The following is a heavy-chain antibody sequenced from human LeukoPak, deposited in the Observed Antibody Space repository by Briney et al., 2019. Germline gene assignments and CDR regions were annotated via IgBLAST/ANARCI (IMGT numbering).Heavy chain of an antibody. CDR3: AKDNGGGRFRHLYYMDV. Sequence: GGSLRLSCAASEFTVSNKFITWVRQAPGKGLEWVSVIYSGGTAYYADSVKGRFTISRDNSKNTLYLQMNGLRTEDTAVYFCAKDNGGGRFRHLYYMDVWGKGTTVTVSS. CDR2: IYSGGTA. D-gene: IGHD4-23*01. CDR1: EFTVSNKF. J-gene: IGHJ6*03. V-gene: IGHV3-53*05.